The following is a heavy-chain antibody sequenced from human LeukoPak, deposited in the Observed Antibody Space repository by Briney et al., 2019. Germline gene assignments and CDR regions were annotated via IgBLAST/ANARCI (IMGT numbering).Heavy chain of an antibody. Sequence: GGSLRLSCAASGFTFSSYSMNWVRQAPGKGLEWVGFIRSKAYGGTTEYAASVKGRFTISRDDSKSIAYLQMNSLKTEDTAVYYCTRDATRTTMVLFFDPWGQGTLVTVSS. CDR1: GFTFSSYS. D-gene: IGHD3-10*01. CDR2: IRSKAYGGTT. CDR3: TRDATRTTMVLFFDP. J-gene: IGHJ5*02. V-gene: IGHV3-49*04.